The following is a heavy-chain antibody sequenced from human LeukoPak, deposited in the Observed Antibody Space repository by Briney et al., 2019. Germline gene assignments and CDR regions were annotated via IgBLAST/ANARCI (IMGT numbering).Heavy chain of an antibody. CDR2: TYYRSKWYN. J-gene: IGHJ4*02. V-gene: IGHV6-1*01. CDR1: GDSVSSSSAA. D-gene: IGHD3-10*01. CDR3: ARDKQWFGESPLDY. Sequence: SQTLSLTCAISGDSVSSSSAAWNWIRQSPSRGLEWLGRTYYRSKWYNDYAVSVKSRITINPDTSKNQFSLQLNSVTPEDTAVYYCARDKQWFGESPLDYWGQGTLVTVSS.